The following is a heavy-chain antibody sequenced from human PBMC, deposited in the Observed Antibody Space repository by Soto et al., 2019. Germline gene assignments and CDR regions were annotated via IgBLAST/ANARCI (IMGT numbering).Heavy chain of an antibody. Sequence: EVQLLESGGGLVQPGGSLRLSCAASGFTFSSYAMSWVRQAPGKGLEWVSAISGSGGSTYYADSVKGRFTISRDNSKNTLYLQMNSLRAEDTAVYYCAKEVNDYGDYLNYFDYWGQGTLVTVSS. D-gene: IGHD4-17*01. CDR1: GFTFSSYA. CDR2: ISGSGGST. CDR3: AKEVNDYGDYLNYFDY. V-gene: IGHV3-23*01. J-gene: IGHJ4*02.